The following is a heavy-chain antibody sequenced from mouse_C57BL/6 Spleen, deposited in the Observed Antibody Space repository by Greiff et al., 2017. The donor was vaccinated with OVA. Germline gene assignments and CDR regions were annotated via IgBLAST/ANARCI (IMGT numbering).Heavy chain of an antibody. CDR1: GYTFTSYD. CDR2: IYPRDGST. J-gene: IGHJ2*01. CDR3: ARGGDRDY. Sequence: QVQLQQSGPELVKPGASVKLSCKASGYTFTSYDIHWVKQRPGQGLEWIGWIYPRDGSTKYNEKFKGKATLTVDTSSSTAYMELHSLTSEDAEVYFGARGGDRDYWGQGTTLTVSS. V-gene: IGHV1-85*01. D-gene: IGHD3-2*01.